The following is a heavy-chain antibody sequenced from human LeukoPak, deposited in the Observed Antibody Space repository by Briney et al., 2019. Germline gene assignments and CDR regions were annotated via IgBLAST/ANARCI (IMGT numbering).Heavy chain of an antibody. V-gene: IGHV3-23*01. CDR2: IRGSGGTT. J-gene: IGHJ4*02. Sequence: GGSLRLSCAASGFTFSTYAMNWVRQAPGKGLEWVSAIRGSGGTTYYADSVKGRFTISRDNSKNTLYLQMNSLRADDTAVYYCAKQWSAGTDEVYYWGQGTLVTVSS. D-gene: IGHD6-19*01. CDR1: GFTFSTYA. CDR3: AKQWSAGTDEVYY.